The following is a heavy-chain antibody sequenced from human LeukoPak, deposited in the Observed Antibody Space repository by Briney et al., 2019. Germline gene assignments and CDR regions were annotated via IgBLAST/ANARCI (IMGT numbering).Heavy chain of an antibody. D-gene: IGHD5-12*01. V-gene: IGHV4-59*01. CDR2: IYYSGST. J-gene: IGHJ4*02. Sequence: PSETLSLTCTVSGGSISSYYWSWIQQPPGKGLEYIGYIYYSGSTNYNPSLKSRVTISVDTSKNQFSLKLSSVTAADTAVYYCARDGYSGSDALWGQGTLVTVSS. CDR3: ARDGYSGSDAL. CDR1: GGSISSYY.